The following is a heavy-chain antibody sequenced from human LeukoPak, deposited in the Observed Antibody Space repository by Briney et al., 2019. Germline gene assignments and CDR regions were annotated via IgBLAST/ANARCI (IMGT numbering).Heavy chain of an antibody. V-gene: IGHV3-20*04. CDR1: GFTFDEYG. CDR2: INWNGAST. J-gene: IGHJ6*03. CDR3: ARGGYSYGYAGVSPHYMAF. Sequence: GGSLRLSCEASGFTFDEYGMNWVRQSPGEGLEWVSGINWNGASTIYADTVQGRFTISRDNAKNSLFLQMSSLRAEDTALYFCARGGYSYGYAGVSPHYMAFWGKGTTVTVSS. D-gene: IGHD5-18*01.